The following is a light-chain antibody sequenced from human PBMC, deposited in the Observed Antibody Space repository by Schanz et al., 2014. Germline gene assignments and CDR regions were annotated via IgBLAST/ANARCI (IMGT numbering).Light chain of an antibody. CDR2: DIS. V-gene: IGLV2-11*01. J-gene: IGLJ3*02. CDR1: SSDVGGYNY. Sequence: QSALTQPRSVSGSPGQSVTISCTGTSSDVGGYNYVSWYQQHPGKAPKLMAYDISKRPSGVPDRFSGSKSGNTASLTISGLQAEDEADYYCTSYTSIRTWVFGGGTKLTVL. CDR3: TSYTSIRTWV.